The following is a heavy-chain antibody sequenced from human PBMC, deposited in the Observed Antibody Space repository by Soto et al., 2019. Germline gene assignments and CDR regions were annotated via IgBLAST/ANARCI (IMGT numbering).Heavy chain of an antibody. V-gene: IGHV4-38-2*01. CDR1: DYSISRGYY. CDR2: IYHSGST. CDR3: ARVVSVAGAHFDY. Sequence: PSETLSLTCGVSDYSISRGYYWGWIRQPPGKGLEWIGGIYHSGSTYYSPSLQRRVTISVDTSKNHFSLKLRSLTAADTAVYYCARVVSVAGAHFDYWGQGALVTVSS. D-gene: IGHD6-19*01. J-gene: IGHJ4*02.